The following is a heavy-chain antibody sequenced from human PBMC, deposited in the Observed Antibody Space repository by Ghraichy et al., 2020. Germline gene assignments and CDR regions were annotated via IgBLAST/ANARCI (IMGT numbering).Heavy chain of an antibody. Sequence: TLSLTCAASGFTFSSYWMNWVRLAPGKGLEWVANIKQDGSEEYYMDSVRGRFTITRDNVKSSLYLQMSSLRADDTAVYYCAGGRGFIIENWGQGTLVTVSS. CDR3: AGGRGFIIEN. CDR2: IKQDGSEE. J-gene: IGHJ4*02. V-gene: IGHV3-7*03. D-gene: IGHD3-16*02. CDR1: GFTFSSYW.